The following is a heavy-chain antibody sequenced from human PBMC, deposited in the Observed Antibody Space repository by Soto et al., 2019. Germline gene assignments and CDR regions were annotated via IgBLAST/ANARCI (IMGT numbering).Heavy chain of an antibody. D-gene: IGHD4-17*01. V-gene: IGHV3-73*01. CDR1: GFTFSGSA. CDR3: TRRTDYGPFDY. CDR2: IRSKANSYAP. Sequence: GGSLRLSCAASGFTFSGSAMHWVRQASGKGLEWVGRIRSKANSYAPAYAASVKGRFTISRDDSKNTAYLQMNSLKTEDTAVYYCTRRTDYGPFDYWGQGTLVTVSS. J-gene: IGHJ4*02.